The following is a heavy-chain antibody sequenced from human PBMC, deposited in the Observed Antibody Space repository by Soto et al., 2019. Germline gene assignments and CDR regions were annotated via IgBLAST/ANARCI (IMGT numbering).Heavy chain of an antibody. J-gene: IGHJ6*02. D-gene: IGHD6-13*01. Sequence: GGSLRLSCAASGFTFSSYAMSRVRQAPGKGLEWVSGISGSGSNTYYPDSVKGRFTVSRDNSKKTLYLQMDSLRAEDTAIYYCAKAPKGNYYYGMDVWGQGTSVTVSS. CDR2: ISGSGSNT. V-gene: IGHV3-23*01. CDR1: GFTFSSYA. CDR3: AKAPKGNYYYGMDV.